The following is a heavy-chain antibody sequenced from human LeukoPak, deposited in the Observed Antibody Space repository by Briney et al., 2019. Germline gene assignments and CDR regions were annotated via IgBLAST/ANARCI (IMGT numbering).Heavy chain of an antibody. Sequence: HSETLSLTCTVSGGSISSGGYYWSWIRQHPGKGLEWIGYIYYSGSTYYNPSLKSRVTISVDTSKNQFSLKLSSVTAADTAAYYCASSTSTGWECYFDYWGQGTLVTVSS. J-gene: IGHJ4*02. CDR2: IYYSGST. CDR1: GGSISSGGYY. D-gene: IGHD2-2*01. V-gene: IGHV4-31*03. CDR3: ASSTSTGWECYFDY.